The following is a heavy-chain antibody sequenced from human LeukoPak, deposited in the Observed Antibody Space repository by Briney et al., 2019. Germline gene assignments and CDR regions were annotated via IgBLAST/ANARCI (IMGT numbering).Heavy chain of an antibody. Sequence: GSLSLSCAASEITLSNYWIHWVRQAPGKGLVWVSRISYDGHNTNYADSVKGRFTISRDTAKNTLYLQMNSLRVDDTAVYYCGILTLSPGWGQGTLVTVSS. CDR3: GILTLSPG. CDR2: ISYDGHNT. V-gene: IGHV3-74*01. D-gene: IGHD1-14*01. CDR1: EITLSNYW. J-gene: IGHJ4*02.